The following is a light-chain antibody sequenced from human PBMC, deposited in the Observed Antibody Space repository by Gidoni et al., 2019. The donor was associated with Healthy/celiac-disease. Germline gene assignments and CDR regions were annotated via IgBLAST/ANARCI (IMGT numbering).Light chain of an antibody. CDR1: SSNIGDGYD. J-gene: IGLJ1*01. CDR3: QSYDSSLSGSYV. CDR2: GNS. V-gene: IGLV1-40*01. Sequence: QSVLTQPPSVSEAPGQSVTISCTGSSSNIGDGYDVHWYQQLPGTAPKPLIYGNSNRPSGVPDRFSGSKSGTSASLAITGLQAEDEADYYCQSYDSSLSGSYVFGTGTKVTVL.